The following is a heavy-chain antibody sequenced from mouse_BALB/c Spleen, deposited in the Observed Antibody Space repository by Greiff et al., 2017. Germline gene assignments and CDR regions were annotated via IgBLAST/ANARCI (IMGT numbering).Heavy chain of an antibody. CDR2: IDPYNGGT. V-gene: IGHV1S135*01. CDR1: GYTFTDYN. CDR3: AREGYYGYHYYAMDY. J-gene: IGHJ4*01. Sequence: EVKLQESGPELVKPGASVKIPCKASGYTFTDYNMDWVKQSHGKSLEWIGYIDPYNGGTSYNQKFKGKATLTVDKSSSTAYMHLNSLTSEDSAVYYCAREGYYGYHYYAMDYWGQGTSVTVSS. D-gene: IGHD2-2*01.